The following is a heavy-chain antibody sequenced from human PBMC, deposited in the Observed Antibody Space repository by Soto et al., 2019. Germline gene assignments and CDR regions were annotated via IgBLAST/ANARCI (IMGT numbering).Heavy chain of an antibody. V-gene: IGHV1-2*04. CDR1: GYTFTGYY. Sequence: GASVNVSCKASGYTFTGYYMHWVRQAPGQGLEWMGWINPNSGGTNYAQKFQGWVTMTRDTSISTAYMELSRLRSDDTAVYYCARALNDYYDSSGPWYYFDYWGQGTLVTVSS. CDR3: ARALNDYYDSSGPWYYFDY. D-gene: IGHD3-22*01. J-gene: IGHJ4*02. CDR2: INPNSGGT.